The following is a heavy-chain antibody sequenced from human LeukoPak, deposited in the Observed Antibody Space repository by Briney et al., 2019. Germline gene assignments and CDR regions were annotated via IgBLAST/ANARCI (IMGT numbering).Heavy chain of an antibody. Sequence: SETLSLTCTVSGGSISSGGYYWSWIRQPPGKGLEWIGYIYHSGSTYYNPSLKSRVTISIDTSTNQFSLKLNSVTAADTAVYYCASLQNIVGATPLPDYWGQGTLVTVSS. CDR1: GGSISSGGYY. D-gene: IGHD1-26*01. CDR3: ASLQNIVGATPLPDY. J-gene: IGHJ4*02. CDR2: IYHSGST. V-gene: IGHV4-30-2*01.